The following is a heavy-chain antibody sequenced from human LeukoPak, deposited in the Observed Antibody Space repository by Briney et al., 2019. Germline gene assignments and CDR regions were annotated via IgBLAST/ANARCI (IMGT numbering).Heavy chain of an antibody. CDR2: ISYDGSNK. CDR3: ANDGYSYGLYVY. Sequence: GGSLRLSCAASGFTFSSYGMPWVRQAPGKGLEWVAVISYDGSNKYYADSVKGRFTISRDNSKNTLYLQMNSLRAEDTAVYYCANDGYSYGLYVYWGQGTLVTVSS. D-gene: IGHD5-18*01. J-gene: IGHJ4*02. V-gene: IGHV3-30*18. CDR1: GFTFSSYG.